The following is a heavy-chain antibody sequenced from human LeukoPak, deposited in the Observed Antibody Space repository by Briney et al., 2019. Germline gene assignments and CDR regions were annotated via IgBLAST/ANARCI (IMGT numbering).Heavy chain of an antibody. CDR3: ARDFSWGVDS. Sequence: ASVKVSCKASGYTFTGNYIQWVRQAPGQGLEWMGWINPRSGGTNYAQKFQGRVTMTRDTSITTAYMELSSLRSDDTAVYYCARDFSWGVDSWGQGTLVTVSS. CDR2: INPRSGGT. D-gene: IGHD3-10*01. V-gene: IGHV1-2*02. J-gene: IGHJ4*02. CDR1: GYTFTGNY.